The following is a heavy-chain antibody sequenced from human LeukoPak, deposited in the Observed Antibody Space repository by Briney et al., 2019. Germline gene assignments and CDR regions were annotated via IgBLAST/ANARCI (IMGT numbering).Heavy chain of an antibody. CDR3: ARDALHCSSTSCAKYYYYYYYMDV. CDR2: IYTSGST. CDR1: GGSISSYY. V-gene: IGHV4-4*07. Sequence: SETLSLTCTVSGGSISSYYWSWIRQPAGKGLEWIGRIYTSGSTNYNPSLKSRVTMSVDTSKNQFSLKLSSVTAADTAVYYCARDALHCSSTSCAKYYYYYYYMDVWGKGTTVTVSS. D-gene: IGHD2-2*01. J-gene: IGHJ6*03.